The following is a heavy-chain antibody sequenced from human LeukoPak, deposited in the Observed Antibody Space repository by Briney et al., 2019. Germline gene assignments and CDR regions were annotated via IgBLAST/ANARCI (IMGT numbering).Heavy chain of an antibody. J-gene: IGHJ5*02. Sequence: SETLSLTCAVYGVSFSGYYWSWIRQPPGKGLEWVGEINHSGSTNYNPSLKSRVTISVDTSKNQFSLKLSSVTAADTAVYYCARVYFGYCSSTSTQGWFAPWGQGTLVTVSS. D-gene: IGHD2-2*01. CDR3: ARVYFGYCSSTSTQGWFAP. V-gene: IGHV4-34*01. CDR2: INHSGST. CDR1: GVSFSGYY.